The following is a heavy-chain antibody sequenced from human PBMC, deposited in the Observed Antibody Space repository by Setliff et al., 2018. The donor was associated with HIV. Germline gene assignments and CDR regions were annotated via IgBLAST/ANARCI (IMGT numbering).Heavy chain of an antibody. Sequence: PSETLSLTCTVSSGSFSDYYRSWIRQPPGKGLEWIGYIYTSGSTNYNPSLKSRVTISVDTSKNQFSLKLRSVTAADTAVYYCEVAGQWGQGTLVTVSS. CDR3: EVAGQ. D-gene: IGHD6-19*01. J-gene: IGHJ4*02. CDR1: SGSFSDYY. V-gene: IGHV4-4*09. CDR2: IYTSGST.